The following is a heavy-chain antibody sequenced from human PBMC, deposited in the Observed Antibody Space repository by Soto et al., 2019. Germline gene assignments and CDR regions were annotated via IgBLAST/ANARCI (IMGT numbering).Heavy chain of an antibody. CDR2: IYNSGST. J-gene: IGHJ6*03. V-gene: IGHV4-39*01. CDR1: AGITSTYRYH. D-gene: IGHD6-19*01. CDR3: ARHKQWLDMNSYYYYMDV. Sequence: GSAGITSTYRYHVCRLRHHPGTGLEWIGTIYNSGSTYYNPSLNSRVTISVDTSKNQFSLRLSSVTAADTALYYCARHKQWLDMNSYYYYMDVWGKGTTVS.